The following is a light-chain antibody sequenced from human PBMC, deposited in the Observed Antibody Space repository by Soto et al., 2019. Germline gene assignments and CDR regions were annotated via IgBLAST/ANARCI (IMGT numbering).Light chain of an antibody. CDR2: ATS. CDR3: QHSYSTPLI. CDR1: QSINTD. Sequence: DIPMTQSPSSLSASVGDRVTITCRASQSINTDLNWYQQKPGKAPKLLIYATSSLQSGVPSRFSGSGSATDFTLTISSLQPEDFGTYYCQHSYSTPLIFGGGTNVEIK. J-gene: IGKJ4*01. V-gene: IGKV1-39*01.